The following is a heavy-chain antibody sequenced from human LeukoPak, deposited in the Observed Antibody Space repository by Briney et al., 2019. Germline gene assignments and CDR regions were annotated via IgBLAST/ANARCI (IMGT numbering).Heavy chain of an antibody. CDR2: IDDSGDST. D-gene: IGHD3-10*01. CDR1: GFSFSSNA. V-gene: IGHV3-23*01. Sequence: PEGSLRLSCAASGFSFSSNAMNWVRQAPGKGLEWVSAIDDSGDSTYYADSVKGRFTISRDNSRNRLYLQMDSLRGDDTALYYCAKRVHDYWGQGTLVTVSS. J-gene: IGHJ4*02. CDR3: AKRVHDY.